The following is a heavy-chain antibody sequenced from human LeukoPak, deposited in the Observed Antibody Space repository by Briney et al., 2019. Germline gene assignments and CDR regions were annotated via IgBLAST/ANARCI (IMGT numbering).Heavy chain of an antibody. CDR2: IYYSGST. J-gene: IGHJ6*02. CDR1: GGSISSGDYC. CDR3: ARRNPYYYYGMDV. V-gene: IGHV4-30-4*01. Sequence: PSQTLSLTCTVAGGSISSGDYCWSWLRQPPGKGLEWIGYIYYSGSTYYNPSLKSRVTISVDTSKNQFSLKLSSVTAADTAVYYCARRNPYYYYGMDVWGQGTTVTVSS.